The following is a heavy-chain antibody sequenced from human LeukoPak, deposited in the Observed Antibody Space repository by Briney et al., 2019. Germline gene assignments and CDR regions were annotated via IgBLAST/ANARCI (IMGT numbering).Heavy chain of an antibody. Sequence: GGSLRLSCAASGFTVSSSYMSWVRQAPGKGLEWVSVIYGGGGTYYADSVKGRFTISRDNSKNTLFLQMNSLRAEDTAVYYCASPYYDILIGYSYGMDVWGQGTTVTVSS. CDR1: GFTVSSSY. V-gene: IGHV3-66*01. CDR3: ASPYYDILIGYSYGMDV. D-gene: IGHD3-9*01. CDR2: IYGGGGT. J-gene: IGHJ6*02.